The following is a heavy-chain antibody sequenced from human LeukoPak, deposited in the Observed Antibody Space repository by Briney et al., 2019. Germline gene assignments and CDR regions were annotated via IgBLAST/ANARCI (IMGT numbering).Heavy chain of an antibody. CDR1: GFTFSSHS. D-gene: IGHD5-12*01. V-gene: IGHV3-21*01. CDR3: ARAISDYDASDI. Sequence: GSLGLYWAASGFTFSSHSMIWVRQAPGRGLEWISSISGSSTYIYYADSVKGRFTISRDNAKNSLFLQMNSLRAEGTAVYYCARAISDYDASDIWGQGPMVTVSS. CDR2: ISGSSTYI. J-gene: IGHJ3*02.